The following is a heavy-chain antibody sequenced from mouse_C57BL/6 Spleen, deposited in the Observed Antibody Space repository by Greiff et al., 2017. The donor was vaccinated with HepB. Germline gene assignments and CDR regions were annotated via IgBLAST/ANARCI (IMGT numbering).Heavy chain of an antibody. CDR3: AKMGTGTSGYFDV. CDR2: INPSSGYT. CDR1: GYTFTSYW. Sequence: VQLQQSGAELAKPGASVKLSCKASGYTFTSYWMHWVKQRPGQGLEWIGYINPSSGYTKYNQKFKDKATLTADKSSSTAYMQLSSLTYEDSAVYYCAKMGTGTSGYFDVGGTGTTVTVSS. V-gene: IGHV1-7*01. D-gene: IGHD4-1*01. J-gene: IGHJ1*03.